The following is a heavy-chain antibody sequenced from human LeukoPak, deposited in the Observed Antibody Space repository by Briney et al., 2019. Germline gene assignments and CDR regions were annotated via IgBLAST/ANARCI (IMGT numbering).Heavy chain of an antibody. J-gene: IGHJ4*02. Sequence: PSETLSLTCAVYCGSFSGYYCSWIRQPPGRGLEWLGEINHSGSTNYNPSLKSRVTISVDTSKHQFSLKLSSVPAADTAVYYCARGLFVGPHPVHIAAAGPFDYWGQGTLVTVCS. CDR2: INHSGST. D-gene: IGHD6-13*01. V-gene: IGHV4-34*01. CDR3: ARGLFVGPHPVHIAAAGPFDY. CDR1: CGSFSGYY.